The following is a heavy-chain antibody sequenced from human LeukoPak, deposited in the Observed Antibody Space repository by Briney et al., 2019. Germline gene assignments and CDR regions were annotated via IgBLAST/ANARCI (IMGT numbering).Heavy chain of an antibody. CDR3: AREGLGGSYFNWFDP. Sequence: SSETLSLTCTVSGGSISSHYWSWIRQPPGKGLEWIGYIYYSGSTNYNPSLKSRVTISVDTSKNQFSLKLSSVTAADTAVYYCAREGLGGSYFNWFDPWGQGTLVTVSP. V-gene: IGHV4-59*11. J-gene: IGHJ5*02. D-gene: IGHD1-26*01. CDR2: IYYSGST. CDR1: GGSISSHY.